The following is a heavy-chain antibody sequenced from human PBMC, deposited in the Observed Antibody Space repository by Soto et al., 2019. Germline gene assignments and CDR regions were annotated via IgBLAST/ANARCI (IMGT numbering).Heavy chain of an antibody. CDR1: GFAFNSYS. J-gene: IGHJ5*02. D-gene: IGHD2-8*01. CDR2: ISTSGVTI. V-gene: IGHV3-48*01. Sequence: GGSLRLSCAASGFAFNSYSMHWVRQAPGKGLEWISYISTSGVTIYYADSVKGRFTISRYNAKNSLYLQMNSLRVEDTAVYYCARDQYCTNSNCHVYNYFDPWGRGTLVTVSS. CDR3: ARDQYCTNSNCHVYNYFDP.